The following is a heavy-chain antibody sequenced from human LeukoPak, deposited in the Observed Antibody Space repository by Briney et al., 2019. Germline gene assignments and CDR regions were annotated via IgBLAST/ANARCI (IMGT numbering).Heavy chain of an antibody. J-gene: IGHJ4*02. CDR2: ISGSGDST. Sequence: TGGSLRLSCAASGFTFSSYAMSWVRQAPGKGLEWVSAISGSGDSTYYADSVKGRFTISRDNSKNTLNLQMNSLRAEDTAVYYCAKPVAAPHYWGQGTLVTVSS. CDR3: AKPVAAPHY. D-gene: IGHD6-19*01. CDR1: GFTFSSYA. V-gene: IGHV3-23*01.